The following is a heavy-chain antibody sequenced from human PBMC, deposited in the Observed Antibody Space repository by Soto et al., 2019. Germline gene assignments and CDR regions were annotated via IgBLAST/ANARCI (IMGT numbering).Heavy chain of an antibody. CDR1: GDSIGTRY. Sequence: SETLSLTCTISGDSIGTRYWSWIRQPPGKGLEWIGYIYYTGSTKYNPSLQSRVTMSVDTSKNQFSLRLSSVTAADTAVYFCARSSYYYDSSRYFFSWFDPWGQRTLVTVSS. D-gene: IGHD3-22*01. CDR3: ARSSYYYDSSRYFFSWFDP. J-gene: IGHJ5*02. V-gene: IGHV4-59*08. CDR2: IYYTGST.